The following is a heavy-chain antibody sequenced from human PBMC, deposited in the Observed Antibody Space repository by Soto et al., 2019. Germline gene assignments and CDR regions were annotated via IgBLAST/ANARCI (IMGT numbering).Heavy chain of an antibody. V-gene: IGHV4-4*07. J-gene: IGHJ5*02. CDR2: IYATGTT. Sequence: TSETLSLTCTVSGASISGFYWSWIRKSAGKGLEWIGRIYATGTTDYNPSLKSRVMMSVDTSKKQFSLKLRSVTAADTAVYYCVRDGTKTLRDRFDPWGQGISVTVSS. CDR1: GASISGFY. D-gene: IGHD1-1*01. CDR3: VRDGTKTLRDRFDP.